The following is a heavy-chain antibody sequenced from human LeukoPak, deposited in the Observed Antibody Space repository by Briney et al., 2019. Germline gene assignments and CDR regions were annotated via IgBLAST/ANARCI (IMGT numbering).Heavy chain of an antibody. V-gene: IGHV4-4*07. J-gene: IGHJ5*02. CDR3: ARGAYGSGSTNWFDP. Sequence: SETLSLTCTVSGGSISSYYWSWIRQPAGKGLEWIGRIYSSGSTDYNSSLNSRVTMSVDTSKNQFSLKLSSVTAADTAVYYCARGAYGSGSTNWFDPWGQGTLVTVSS. CDR2: IYSSGST. D-gene: IGHD3-10*01. CDR1: GGSISSYY.